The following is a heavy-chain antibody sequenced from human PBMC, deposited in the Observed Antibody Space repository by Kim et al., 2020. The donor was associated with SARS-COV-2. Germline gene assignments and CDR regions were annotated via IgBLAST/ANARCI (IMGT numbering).Heavy chain of an antibody. CDR2: ISSNGAYI. V-gene: IGHV3-21*01. CDR3: ARDGWSYFDSSGSFHTGFDN. Sequence: GGSLRLSCAASGFTFRSYTMAWVRLAPGKGLEWVSCISSNGAYIYYADSLQGRSTISRDNAQNSLYLQFDSLRAEDTAVYFCARDGWSYFDSSGSFHTGFDNWGQGSLVTVSS. CDR1: GFTFRSYT. D-gene: IGHD3-22*01. J-gene: IGHJ4*02.